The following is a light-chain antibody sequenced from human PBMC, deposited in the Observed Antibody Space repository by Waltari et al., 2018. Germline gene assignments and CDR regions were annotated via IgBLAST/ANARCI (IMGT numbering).Light chain of an antibody. Sequence: DIQMTQFPTSLSASVEDRVTITCRASQTITNYLNWYQQKSGKAPRLLIYGASNLQGGVPSRFRGSGSGTDFTLTISNLQPEDFATYYCQQTYITPRTFGQGIKVEIK. CDR1: QTITNY. J-gene: IGKJ1*01. CDR2: GAS. V-gene: IGKV1-39*01. CDR3: QQTYITPRT.